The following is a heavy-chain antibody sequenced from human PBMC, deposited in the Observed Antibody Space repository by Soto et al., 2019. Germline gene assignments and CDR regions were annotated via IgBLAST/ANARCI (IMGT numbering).Heavy chain of an antibody. V-gene: IGHV4-31*03. Sequence: SETLSLTCTFSCGPLSSGGYYLSWIRQHPGKGLEWIGYIYYSGSTYYNPSLKSRVTISVDTSKNQFSLKLSSVTAADTAAYYCARDGGVPNWFDPWGQGTLVTVS. CDR1: CGPLSSGGYY. D-gene: IGHD3-16*01. J-gene: IGHJ5*02. CDR3: ARDGGVPNWFDP. CDR2: IYYSGST.